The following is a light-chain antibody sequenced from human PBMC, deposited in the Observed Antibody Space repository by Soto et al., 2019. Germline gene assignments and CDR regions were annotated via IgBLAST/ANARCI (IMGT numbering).Light chain of an antibody. CDR3: SSYAGGNNGV. V-gene: IGLV2-8*01. CDR2: DVN. CDR1: SSDVGAHNY. Sequence: QSALTQPPSASGSPGQSLTISCTGTSSDVGAHNYVSWYQQNPGKAPKLMLYDVNKRPSGVPDRFSGSKSGNTASLTVSGLQDEDEADYYCSSYAGGNNGVFGGGTKVTVL. J-gene: IGLJ3*02.